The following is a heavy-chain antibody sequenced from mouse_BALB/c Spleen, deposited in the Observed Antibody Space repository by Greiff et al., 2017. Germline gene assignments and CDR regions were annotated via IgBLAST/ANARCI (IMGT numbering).Heavy chain of an antibody. CDR1: GFTFSSFG. V-gene: IGHV5-17*02. D-gene: IGHD2-2*01. J-gene: IGHJ2*01. CDR3: ARGGGYDGDYFDY. CDR2: ISSGSSTI. Sequence: EVNVVESGGGLVQPGGSRKLSCAASGFTFSSFGMHWVRQAPEKGLEWVAYISSGSSTIYYADTVKGRFTISRDNPKNTLFLQMTSLRSEDTAMYYCARGGGYDGDYFDYWGQGTTLTVSS.